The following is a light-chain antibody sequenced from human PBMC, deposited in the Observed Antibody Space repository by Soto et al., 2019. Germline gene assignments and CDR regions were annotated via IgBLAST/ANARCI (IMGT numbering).Light chain of an antibody. J-gene: IGKJ1*01. CDR2: WAS. CDR3: QQYYSTPWT. V-gene: IGKV4-1*01. CDR1: QSVLYSFNNKNY. Sequence: DIVMTQSPDSLAVSLGERATINCKSSQSVLYSFNNKNYLVWYQQKPGQPPKLLLYWASTREPGVPDRFSGSGSGTDFTLTISSLQAEDVAVYYCQQYYSTPWTFGQGTKVEIK.